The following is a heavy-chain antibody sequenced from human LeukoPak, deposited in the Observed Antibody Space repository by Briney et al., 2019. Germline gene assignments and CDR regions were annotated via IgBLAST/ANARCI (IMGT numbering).Heavy chain of an antibody. V-gene: IGHV3-23*01. D-gene: IGHD1-1*01. CDR2: ISGSGGST. J-gene: IGHJ4*02. CDR1: GFTFSSYA. CDR3: AKDPGDWNARFDY. Sequence: GGSLRLSCAASGFTFSSYAMSRVRQAPGKGLEWVSAISGSGGSTYYADSVKGRFTISRDNSKNTLYLQMNSLRAEDTAVYYCAKDPGDWNARFDYWGQGTLVTVSS.